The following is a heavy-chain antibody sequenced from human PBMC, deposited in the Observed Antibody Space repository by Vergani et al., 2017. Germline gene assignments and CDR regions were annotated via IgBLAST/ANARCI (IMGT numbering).Heavy chain of an antibody. CDR2: ISGSGGST. D-gene: IGHD6-13*01. CDR1: GFTFSSYA. CDR3: RRPKQQLVLEDAFDI. J-gene: IGHJ3*02. V-gene: IGHV3-23*04. Sequence: VQLVESGGGLVKPGGSLRLSCAASGFTFSSYAMSWVRQAPGKGLEWVSAISGSGGSTYYADSVKGRFTISRDNSKNTLYLQMNSLRAEDTAVYYCRRPKQQLVLEDAFDIWGQGTMVTVSS.